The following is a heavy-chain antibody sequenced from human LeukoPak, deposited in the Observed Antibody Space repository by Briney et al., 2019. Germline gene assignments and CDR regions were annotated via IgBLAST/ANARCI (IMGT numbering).Heavy chain of an antibody. D-gene: IGHD3-10*02. Sequence: PGGSLRLSCAASGFTFSSYWMSWVRQAPGKGLEWVANIKQDGSEKYYVDSVKGRFTISRDNAKNSLYLQMNSLRAEDTAVYYCARSQYFRGVIRFDPWGQGTLVTVSS. J-gene: IGHJ5*02. V-gene: IGHV3-7*01. CDR2: IKQDGSEK. CDR1: GFTFSSYW. CDR3: ARSQYFRGVIRFDP.